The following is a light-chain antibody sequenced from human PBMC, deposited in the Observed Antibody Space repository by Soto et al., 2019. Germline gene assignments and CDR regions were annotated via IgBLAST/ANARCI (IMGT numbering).Light chain of an antibody. CDR2: EVN. Sequence: QSALTQPPSASGSPGQSVTISCTGTSSDVGGNVYVSWYQQHPGGVPKLMIYEVNKRPSGVPDRFSGSKSGNTASLTVSGLQAEDEADYYCSSYAGSSIEVVFGGGTKLTVL. V-gene: IGLV2-8*01. J-gene: IGLJ2*01. CDR1: SSDVGGNVY. CDR3: SSYAGSSIEVV.